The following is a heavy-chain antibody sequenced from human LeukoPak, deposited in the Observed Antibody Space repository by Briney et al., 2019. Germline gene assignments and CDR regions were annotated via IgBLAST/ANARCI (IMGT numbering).Heavy chain of an antibody. V-gene: IGHV4-59*01. CDR3: ARDRNYYDSSGYYFAN. D-gene: IGHD3-22*01. CDR2: IYYSGST. Sequence: SETLSLTCAVYGGSFSGYYWSWIRQPPGKGLEWIGYIYYSGSTNYNPSLKSRVTISVDTSKSQLSLKLNSVTAADTAVYYCARDRNYYDSSGYYFANWGQGTLVTVSS. CDR1: GGSFSGYY. J-gene: IGHJ4*02.